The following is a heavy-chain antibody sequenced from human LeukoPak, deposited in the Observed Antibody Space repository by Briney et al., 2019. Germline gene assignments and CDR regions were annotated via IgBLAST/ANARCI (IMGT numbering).Heavy chain of an antibody. CDR2: ISSSSSTI. D-gene: IGHD5-18*01. CDR1: GFTFSSYG. J-gene: IGHJ4*02. Sequence: GGSLRLSCAASGFTFSSYGMHWVRQAPGKGLEWVSYISSSSSTIYYADSVKGRFTISRDNAKNSLYLQMNSLRAEDTAVYYCARGGGIQLNYWGQGTLVTVSS. CDR3: ARGGGIQLNY. V-gene: IGHV3-48*01.